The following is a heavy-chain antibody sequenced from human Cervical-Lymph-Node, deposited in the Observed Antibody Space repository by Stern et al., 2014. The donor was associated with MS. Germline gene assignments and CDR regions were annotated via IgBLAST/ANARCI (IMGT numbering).Heavy chain of an antibody. J-gene: IGHJ4*02. Sequence: VQLLQPGAEVKKSGQSLKISCQGSESRISNYWIAWVRQMPGKGLEWMGSIYPTDSDTIYSPSFQGQVTISADNSIRTAYLEWSSLKASDTAMYYCAWSVFVAAFDYWGQGTQVTVSS. V-gene: IGHV5-51*03. CDR1: ESRISNYW. CDR2: IYPTDSDT. CDR3: AWSVFVAAFDY. D-gene: IGHD6-19*01.